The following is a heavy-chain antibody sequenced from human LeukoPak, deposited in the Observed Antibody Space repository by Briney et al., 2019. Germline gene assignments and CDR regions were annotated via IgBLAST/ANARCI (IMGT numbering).Heavy chain of an antibody. Sequence: GGSLRLSCAASGTAFSNHWMHWVRQAPGKGLEWVSWINNDGSYAVYADSVRARFTISRDNAKNTLYLQMNSLRPEDTAVYYCARDRPHNWFDPWGQGTLVTVSS. CDR1: GTAFSNHW. CDR3: ARDRPHNWFDP. J-gene: IGHJ5*02. CDR2: INNDGSYA. V-gene: IGHV3-74*01.